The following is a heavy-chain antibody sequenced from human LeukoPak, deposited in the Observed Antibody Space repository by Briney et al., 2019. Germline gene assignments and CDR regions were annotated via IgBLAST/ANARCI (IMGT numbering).Heavy chain of an antibody. V-gene: IGHV3-49*04. CDR1: GFTFGDYA. J-gene: IGHJ5*02. Sequence: PGRSLRLSCTASGFTFGDYAMSWVRQAPGKGLEWVGFIRSKAYGGTTEYAASVKGRFTISRDDSKSIAYLQMNGLNTEEPVVYYCTRGGAARWFDPWGQGTLVTVSS. CDR2: IRSKAYGGTT. CDR3: TRGGAARWFDP. D-gene: IGHD6-6*01.